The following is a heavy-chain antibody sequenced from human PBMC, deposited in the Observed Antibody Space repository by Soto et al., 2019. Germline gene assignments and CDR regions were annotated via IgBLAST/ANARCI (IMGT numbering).Heavy chain of an antibody. CDR2: INHSGST. CDR1: GGSFSGYY. Sequence: SETLSLTCAVYGGSFSGYYWSWIRQPPGKGLEWIGEINHSGSTNYNPSLKSRVTISVDTSKNQFSLKLSSVTAADTAVYYCASRPSGRSSGWYDVGWYYFDYWGQGTLVTVSS. D-gene: IGHD6-19*01. V-gene: IGHV4-34*01. CDR3: ASRPSGRSSGWYDVGWYYFDY. J-gene: IGHJ4*02.